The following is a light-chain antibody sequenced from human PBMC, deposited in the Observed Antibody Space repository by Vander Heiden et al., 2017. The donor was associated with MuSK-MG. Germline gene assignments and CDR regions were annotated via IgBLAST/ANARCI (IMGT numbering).Light chain of an antibody. CDR2: AAS. Sequence: DIQMTQSPSSLSSSVGERVTIPCRASQSINRYLNWYQQKPGKAPKVLIYAASSLRSGVPSRFSGSGSGTDFTLTISRLQPEDSATYYCQQRDSTPFTFGGGTKVEIK. CDR1: QSINRY. CDR3: QQRDSTPFT. J-gene: IGKJ4*01. V-gene: IGKV1-39*01.